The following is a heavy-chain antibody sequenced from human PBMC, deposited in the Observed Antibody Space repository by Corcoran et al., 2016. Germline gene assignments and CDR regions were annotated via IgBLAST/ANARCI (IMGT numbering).Heavy chain of an antibody. CDR1: GYTFTGYY. D-gene: IGHD3-10*01. Sequence: QVQLVQSGAEVKKPGASVKVSCKASGYTFTGYYMHWVRQAPGQGLEWMGWINPNSGGTNYAQKFQGRVTMTRDTSISTAYMELSRLRSDDTAVDYCARVMVRGVITAGMDVWGQGTTVTVSS. CDR2: INPNSGGT. J-gene: IGHJ6*02. CDR3: ARVMVRGVITAGMDV. V-gene: IGHV1-2*02.